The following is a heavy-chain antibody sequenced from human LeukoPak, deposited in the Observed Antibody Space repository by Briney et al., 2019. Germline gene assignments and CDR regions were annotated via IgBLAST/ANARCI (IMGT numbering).Heavy chain of an antibody. D-gene: IGHD3-10*01. CDR1: GGTFSSYA. J-gene: IGHJ6*03. CDR3: ARTSSMVTMVRGVMIPYYYMDV. V-gene: IGHV1-69*13. Sequence: ASVKVSCTASGGTFSSYAISWVRQAPGQGLEWMGGIIPIFGTANYAQKFQGRVTITADESTSTAYMELSSLRSEDTAVYYCARTSSMVTMVRGVMIPYYYMDVWGKGTTVTISS. CDR2: IIPIFGTA.